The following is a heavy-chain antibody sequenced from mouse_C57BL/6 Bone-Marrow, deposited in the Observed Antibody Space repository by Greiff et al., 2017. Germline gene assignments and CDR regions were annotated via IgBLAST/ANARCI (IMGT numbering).Heavy chain of an antibody. CDR3: TRSSMVTRAWFAY. D-gene: IGHD2-13*01. J-gene: IGHJ3*01. Sequence: VQLQQSGAELVRPGASVTLSCKASGYTFTDYEMHWVKQTPVHGLEWIGAIDPETGGTAYNQKFKGKAILTADKSSSTAYMELRSLTSEDSAVYYFTRSSMVTRAWFAYWGQGTLVTVSS. V-gene: IGHV1-15*01. CDR1: GYTFTDYE. CDR2: IDPETGGT.